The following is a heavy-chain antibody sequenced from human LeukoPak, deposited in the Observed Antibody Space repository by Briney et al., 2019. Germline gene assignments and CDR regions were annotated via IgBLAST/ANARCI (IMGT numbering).Heavy chain of an antibody. V-gene: IGHV3-23*01. CDR2: ISDSGGST. J-gene: IGHJ4*02. CDR3: AKDYDSYTAMVTGADY. Sequence: PGGSLRLSCAASGFTFRSHDMSWVRQAPGKGLEWVSSISDSGGSTYHADSVKGRFAISRDNSKNTLYLQMNSLRAEETAVYYCAKDYDSYTAMVTGADYWGQGTLVTVSS. CDR1: GFTFRSHD. D-gene: IGHD5-18*01.